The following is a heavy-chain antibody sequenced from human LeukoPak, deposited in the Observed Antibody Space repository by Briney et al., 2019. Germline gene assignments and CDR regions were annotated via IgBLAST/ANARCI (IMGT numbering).Heavy chain of an antibody. D-gene: IGHD3-22*01. Sequence: SETLSLTCTVSGGSISSYYWSWLRQPPGKGLEWIGYIYYSGSTNYNPSLKSRVTISVDTSKNQLSLKLSSVTAADTAVYYCARDSSGYSFDYWGQGTLVTVSS. CDR3: ARDSSGYSFDY. J-gene: IGHJ4*02. CDR2: IYYSGST. V-gene: IGHV4-59*01. CDR1: GGSISSYY.